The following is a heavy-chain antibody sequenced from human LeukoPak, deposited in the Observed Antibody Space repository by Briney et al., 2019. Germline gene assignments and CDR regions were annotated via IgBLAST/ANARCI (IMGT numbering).Heavy chain of an antibody. Sequence: PGGSLRLSCGASGFTFSDYAMNWVRQPPGKGLEWIGEINHSGSTNYNPSLKSRVTISVDTSKNQFSLKLSSVTAADTAVYYCARFVVVVPAAIVRFDPWGQGTLVTVSS. CDR3: ARFVVVVPAAIVRFDP. V-gene: IGHV4-34*01. D-gene: IGHD2-2*02. CDR1: GFTFSDYA. J-gene: IGHJ5*02. CDR2: INHSGST.